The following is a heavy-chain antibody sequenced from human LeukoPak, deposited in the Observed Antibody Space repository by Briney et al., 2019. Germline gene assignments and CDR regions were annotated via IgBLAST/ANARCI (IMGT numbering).Heavy chain of an antibody. CDR1: GGSFSGYY. CDR3: ARHAGIAAAGTQSQLKPPTKRTKTYYYYMDV. D-gene: IGHD6-13*01. V-gene: IGHV4-34*01. J-gene: IGHJ6*03. Sequence: SETLSLTCAVYGGSFSGYYWSWIRQPPGKGLEWIGEINHSGSTNYNPSLKSRVTISVDTSKNQFSLKLSSVTAADTAMYYCARHAGIAAAGTQSQLKPPTKRTKTYYYYMDVWGKGTTVTVSS. CDR2: INHSGST.